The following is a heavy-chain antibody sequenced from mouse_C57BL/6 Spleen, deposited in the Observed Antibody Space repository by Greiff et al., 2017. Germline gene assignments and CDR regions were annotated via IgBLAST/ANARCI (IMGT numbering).Heavy chain of an antibody. CDR1: GYTFTSYW. Sequence: QVQLQQPGAELVKPGASVKLSCKASGYTFTSYWMHWVKQRPGRGLEWIGRIDPNSGGTKYNEKFKSKATLPVDKPSSTAYMQLSSLTSEDSAVYYCASSSSYYGSSGFAYWGQGTLVTVSA. D-gene: IGHD1-1*01. CDR2: IDPNSGGT. CDR3: ASSSSYYGSSGFAY. V-gene: IGHV1-72*01. J-gene: IGHJ3*01.